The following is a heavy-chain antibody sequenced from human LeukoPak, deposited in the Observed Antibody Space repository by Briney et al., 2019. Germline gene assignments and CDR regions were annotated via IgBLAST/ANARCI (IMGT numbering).Heavy chain of an antibody. CDR1: GFTFSSYW. CDR2: INSDGSST. Sequence: GGSLRLSCAASGFTFSSYWMHWVRQAPGKGLVWVSRINSDGSSTSYADAVKGRFTISRDNAKNMAYLQMNSLRAEDTAVYYCARVQGHPPNGLDIWGQGTMVTVSS. J-gene: IGHJ3*02. V-gene: IGHV3-74*01. CDR3: ARVQGHPPNGLDI. D-gene: IGHD2-8*01.